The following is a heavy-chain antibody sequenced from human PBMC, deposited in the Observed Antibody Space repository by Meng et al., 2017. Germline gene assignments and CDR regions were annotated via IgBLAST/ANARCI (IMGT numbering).Heavy chain of an antibody. Sequence: VQQGQSGPVVKKPGASVTCACTASAYSFTSYDSNWVRQPTEQVLEMMGWMNPNSGNNGYAQKFQVRVTMNKNTSISTAYLGLGSLRSEDTAVYYCARDHGPIDYWGQGTLVTVSS. CDR2: MNPNSGNN. CDR3: ARDHGPIDY. CDR1: AYSFTSYD. J-gene: IGHJ4*02. V-gene: IGHV1-8*01. D-gene: IGHD1-14*01.